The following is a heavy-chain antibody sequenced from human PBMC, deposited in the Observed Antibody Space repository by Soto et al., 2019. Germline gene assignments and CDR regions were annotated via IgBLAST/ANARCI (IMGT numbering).Heavy chain of an antibody. CDR2: INPNNGSI. D-gene: IGHD3-22*01. CDR3: ARGILPYYYDNSGPQPFDY. V-gene: IGHV1-46*01. Sequence: GASVKVSCKASGYTFTSYYMNWVRQAPGQGLEWIGIINPNNGSISDAQKFQGRVTMTRDTFTSTAYMELRSLRSDDTAVYYCARGILPYYYDNSGPQPFDYWGQGTLVTVSS. J-gene: IGHJ4*02. CDR1: GYTFTSYY.